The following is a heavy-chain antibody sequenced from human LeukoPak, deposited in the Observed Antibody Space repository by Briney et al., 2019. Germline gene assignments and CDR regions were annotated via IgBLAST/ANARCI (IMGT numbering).Heavy chain of an antibody. D-gene: IGHD3-22*01. CDR3: AVATITYYYDSSGSDAFDI. J-gene: IGHJ3*02. Sequence: ASVKVSCKASGYTFTSYGISWVRQASGQGLEWMGWISAYNGNTNYAQKLQGRVTMTTDTSTSTAYMELRSLRSDDTAVYYCAVATITYYYDSSGSDAFDIWGQGTMVTVSS. CDR1: GYTFTSYG. CDR2: ISAYNGNT. V-gene: IGHV1-18*01.